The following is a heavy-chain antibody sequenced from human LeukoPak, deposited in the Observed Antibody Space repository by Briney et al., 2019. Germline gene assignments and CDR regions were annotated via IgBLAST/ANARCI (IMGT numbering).Heavy chain of an antibody. D-gene: IGHD1-7*01. J-gene: IGHJ6*03. Sequence: SETLSLTCAVYGGSFSNYYWSWIRQLPGKVLEWIGEINDSGRINYNPSLLSRVTVSVDPSKNQFSLSLTSVTATDTAVYYCARRWNYGRNYYIDVWGKGATVSVSS. CDR3: ARRWNYGRNYYIDV. CDR1: GGSFSNYY. V-gene: IGHV4-34*01. CDR2: INDSGRI.